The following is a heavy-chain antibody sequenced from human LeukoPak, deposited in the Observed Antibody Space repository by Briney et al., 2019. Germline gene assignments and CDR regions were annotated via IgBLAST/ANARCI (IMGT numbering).Heavy chain of an antibody. D-gene: IGHD3-10*01. J-gene: IGHJ6*02. CDR3: ARSGSWDYYYYYGMDV. CDR1: GGXISSYY. Sequence: PSETLSLTCTVSGGXISSYYWSWIRQPPGKGLEWIGYIYYSGSTNYNPSLKSRVTISVDTSKNQFSLKLSSVTAADTAVYYCARSGSWDYYYYYGMDVWGQGTTVTVSS. CDR2: IYYSGST. V-gene: IGHV4-59*08.